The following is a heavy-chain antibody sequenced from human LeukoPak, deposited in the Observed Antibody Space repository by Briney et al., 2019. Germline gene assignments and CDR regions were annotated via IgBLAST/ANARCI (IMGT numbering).Heavy chain of an antibody. D-gene: IGHD7-27*01. CDR3: ARDMAWGAFDI. CDR1: GFTVSSNY. V-gene: IGHV3-7*03. CDR2: IKQDGSEK. Sequence: GGSLRLSCAASGFTVSSNYMSWVRQAPGKGLEWVANIKQDGSEKYYVDSVKGRFTISRDNAKNSLYLQMNGLRAEDTAVYYCARDMAWGAFDIWGQGTMVTVSS. J-gene: IGHJ3*02.